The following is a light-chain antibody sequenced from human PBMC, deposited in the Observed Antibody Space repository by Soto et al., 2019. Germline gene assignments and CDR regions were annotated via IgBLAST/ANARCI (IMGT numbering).Light chain of an antibody. Sequence: EIVLTQSPGTLSLSPGERATLSCRTSQSVSSNYLAWYQQKPGQAPRLLIYGASTRATGIPDRFSGSGSGTDFTLTISRLEPEDFVVYYCQQYGTSFWTFGRGTKVDIK. CDR2: GAS. CDR3: QQYGTSFWT. CDR1: QSVSSNY. J-gene: IGKJ1*01. V-gene: IGKV3-20*01.